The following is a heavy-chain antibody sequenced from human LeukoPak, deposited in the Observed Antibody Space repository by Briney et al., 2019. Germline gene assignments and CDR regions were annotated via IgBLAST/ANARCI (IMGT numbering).Heavy chain of an antibody. CDR1: GFTFSSYA. D-gene: IGHD4-17*01. CDR3: AKGGDGDYYYYYGMDV. CDR2: ISGSGGST. V-gene: IGHV3-23*01. J-gene: IGHJ6*02. Sequence: GGSLRLSCAASGFTFSSYAMSWVRQAPGKGLEWVSAISGSGGSTYYADSVKGRFTISRDNSKNTLYLQMNSLRAEDTAVYHCAKGGDGDYYYYYGMDVWGQGTTVTVSS.